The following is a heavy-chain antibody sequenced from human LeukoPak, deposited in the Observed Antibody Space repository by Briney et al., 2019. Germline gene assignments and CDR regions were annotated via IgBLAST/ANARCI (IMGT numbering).Heavy chain of an antibody. CDR2: IYYSGST. J-gene: IGHJ5*02. D-gene: IGHD1-26*01. CDR3: ARVVKWELRGVNWFDP. V-gene: IGHV4-59*01. CDR1: GGSISSYY. Sequence: SETLSLTCTVSGGSISSYYWSWIRQPPGKGLEWIGYIYYSGSTNYNPSLKSRGTISVDTSKNQFSLKLSSVTAADTAVYYCARVVKWELRGVNWFDPWGQGTLVTVSS.